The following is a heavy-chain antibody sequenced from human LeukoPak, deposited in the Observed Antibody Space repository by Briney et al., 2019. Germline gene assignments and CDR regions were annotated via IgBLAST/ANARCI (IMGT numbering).Heavy chain of an antibody. CDR3: ARDPGGTFSGYDFYYGLDV. Sequence: SDTLSLTCTVSGDSISSSPYYWGWIRHPPGSGLEWIGNNYNSGRTYYNPSLKSRVTMSVDTSKNQFSLKLSSVTAADTAVYFCARDPGGTFSGYDFYYGLDVWGQGTTVTVS. CDR2: NYNSGRT. J-gene: IGHJ6*02. V-gene: IGHV4-39*07. D-gene: IGHD5-12*01. CDR1: GDSISSSPYY.